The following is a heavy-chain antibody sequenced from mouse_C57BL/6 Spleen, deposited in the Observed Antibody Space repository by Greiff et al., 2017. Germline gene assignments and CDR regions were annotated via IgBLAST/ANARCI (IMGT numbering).Heavy chain of an antibody. CDR1: GYSFTDYN. CDR2: INPNYGTS. Sequence: EVQLQQSGPELVKPGASVKISCKASGYSFTDYNMNWVKQSNGKSLEWIGGINPNYGTSSYNQQFKGKATLTVDQSSSPAYMELNSLTSEYSAVYYCARGDSSGNYFDYWGQGTTLTVSS. D-gene: IGHD3-2*02. CDR3: ARGDSSGNYFDY. V-gene: IGHV1-39*01. J-gene: IGHJ2*01.